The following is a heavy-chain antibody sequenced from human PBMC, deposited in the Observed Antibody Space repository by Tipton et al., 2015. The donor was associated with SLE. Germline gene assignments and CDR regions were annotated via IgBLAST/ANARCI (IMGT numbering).Heavy chain of an antibody. CDR2: INWNGGST. CDR3: AISLVTTVTANFDY. V-gene: IGHV3-20*04. CDR1: GFTFSSYA. J-gene: IGHJ4*02. Sequence: YLRLSCAASGFTFSSYAMSWVRQAPGKGLEWVSGINWNGGSTGYADSVKGRFTISRDNAKNSLYLQMNSLRAEDTAVYYCAISLVTTVTANFDYWGQGTLVTVSS. D-gene: IGHD4-17*01.